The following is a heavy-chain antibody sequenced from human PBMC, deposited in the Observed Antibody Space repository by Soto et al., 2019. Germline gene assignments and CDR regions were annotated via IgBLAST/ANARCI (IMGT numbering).Heavy chain of an antibody. CDR1: GGSISSGGYY. Sequence: SETLSLTCTVSGGSISSGGYYWSWIRQHPGKGLEWIGYIYYSGSTYYNPSLKSRVTISVDTSKNQFSLKLSSVTAADTAVYYCGMTARNYGVVLLAYWGQGTLVTVSS. D-gene: IGHD4-17*01. CDR3: GMTARNYGVVLLAY. J-gene: IGHJ4*02. CDR2: IYYSGST. V-gene: IGHV4-31*03.